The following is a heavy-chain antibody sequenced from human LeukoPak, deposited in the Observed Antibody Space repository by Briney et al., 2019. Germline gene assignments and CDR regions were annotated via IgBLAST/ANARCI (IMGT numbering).Heavy chain of an antibody. CDR1: GFTFRSYS. J-gene: IGHJ4*02. V-gene: IGHV3-48*02. Sequence: GGSLRLSCVVSGFTFRSYSMIWVRQAPGKGLEWLGYISSNSTTVYYADSVKGRFNISRDNAKDSMYLQMNSLRDEDTAVYYCARHSYSDVLNNYHVHWGQGTLVIVSS. CDR2: ISSNSTTV. CDR3: ARHSYSDVLNNYHVH. D-gene: IGHD3-9*01.